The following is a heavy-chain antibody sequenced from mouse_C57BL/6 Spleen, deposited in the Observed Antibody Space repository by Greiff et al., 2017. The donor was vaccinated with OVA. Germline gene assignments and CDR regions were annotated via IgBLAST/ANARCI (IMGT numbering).Heavy chain of an antibody. CDR2: IDPSDSET. V-gene: IGHV1-52*01. CDR1: GYTFTSYW. D-gene: IGHD3-2*02. Sequence: QVRLQQPGAELERPGSSVKLSCKASGYTFTSYWMHWVKQRPIQGLEWIGNIDPSDSETHYNQKFKDKATLTVDKSSSTAYMQLSSLTSEDSAVYYCAVDSSGYYAMDYWGQGTSVTVSS. CDR3: AVDSSGYYAMDY. J-gene: IGHJ4*01.